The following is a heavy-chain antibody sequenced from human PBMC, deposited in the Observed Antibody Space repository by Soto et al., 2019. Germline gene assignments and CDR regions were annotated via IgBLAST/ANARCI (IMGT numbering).Heavy chain of an antibody. V-gene: IGHV3-7*01. Sequence: GSLRLSCAASGFTFSSYWMSWVRQAPGKGLEWVANIKQDGSEKYYVDSVKGRFTISRDNAKNSLYLQMNSLRAEDTAVYYCARDRYSSGWALDAFDIWGQGTMVTVSS. J-gene: IGHJ3*02. D-gene: IGHD6-19*01. CDR3: ARDRYSSGWALDAFDI. CDR2: IKQDGSEK. CDR1: GFTFSSYW.